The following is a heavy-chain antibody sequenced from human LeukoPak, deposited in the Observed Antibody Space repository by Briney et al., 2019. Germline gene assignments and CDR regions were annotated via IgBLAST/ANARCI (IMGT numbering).Heavy chain of an antibody. CDR2: IIPILGIA. J-gene: IGHJ4*02. CDR1: GGTFSSYA. D-gene: IGHD3-10*01. Sequence: SVKVSCKASGGTFSSYAISWVRQAPGQGLEWMGRIIPILGIANYAQKFQGRVTITADKSTSTAYMELSSLRSEDTAVYYCARDPGWDYYGSGSYLGDFDYWGQGTLVTVSS. V-gene: IGHV1-69*04. CDR3: ARDPGWDYYGSGSYLGDFDY.